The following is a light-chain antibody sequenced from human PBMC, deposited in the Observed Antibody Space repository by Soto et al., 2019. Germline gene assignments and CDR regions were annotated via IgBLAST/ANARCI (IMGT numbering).Light chain of an antibody. CDR2: EAS. Sequence: DIQMTQSPSTLSASIGDEITITCRASQNINDWLAWYQQKPGKAPKLLIYEASSLDSGVPSRFSGSGSGTEFTLTISSLQPDDFATYYCQQYNSYSLTFGGGTKVEI. J-gene: IGKJ4*01. CDR3: QQYNSYSLT. CDR1: QNINDW. V-gene: IGKV1-5*01.